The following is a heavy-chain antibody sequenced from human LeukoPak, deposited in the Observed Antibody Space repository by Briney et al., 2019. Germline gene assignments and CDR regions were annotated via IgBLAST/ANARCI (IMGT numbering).Heavy chain of an antibody. Sequence: GESLKISCKGSGYRFSNYWIGWVRHMPGKGLEWMGMIYPGDSDIRYSPSFQGQVTISADKSISTAYLQWSSLKASDTAMYYCARQEYCSGGSCYTWFDPWGRGTLVTVSS. CDR3: ARQEYCSGGSCYTWFDP. CDR2: IYPGDSDI. D-gene: IGHD2-15*01. CDR1: GYRFSNYW. V-gene: IGHV5-51*01. J-gene: IGHJ5*02.